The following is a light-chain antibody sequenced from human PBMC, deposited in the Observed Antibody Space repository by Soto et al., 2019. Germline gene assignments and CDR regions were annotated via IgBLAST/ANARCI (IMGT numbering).Light chain of an antibody. Sequence: VLTQSPGTLSLSPGERATLSCRASQSVTTQLAWYQQKPGQAPRLIIHGASSRATGVPDRITGSGSGTDFTLSISRLELEDFAVYYCQQYCGSTRTFGQGTKVDIK. CDR2: GAS. CDR3: QQYCGSTRT. V-gene: IGKV3-20*01. J-gene: IGKJ1*01. CDR1: QSVTTQ.